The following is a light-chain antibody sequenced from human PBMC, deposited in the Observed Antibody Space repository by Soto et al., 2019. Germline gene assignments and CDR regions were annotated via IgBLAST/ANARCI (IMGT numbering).Light chain of an antibody. V-gene: IGLV2-14*01. Sequence: QSALTQPASVSGSPGQSITISCTGTSSDVGDYNYVSWYQQDPGKAPKLMISEVSNRPSGVSNRFSGSKSGNTASLTISGLQAEDDTDYYCSSYTSSGGVVFGGGTKVTVL. CDR1: SSDVGDYNY. J-gene: IGLJ2*01. CDR3: SSYTSSGGVV. CDR2: EVS.